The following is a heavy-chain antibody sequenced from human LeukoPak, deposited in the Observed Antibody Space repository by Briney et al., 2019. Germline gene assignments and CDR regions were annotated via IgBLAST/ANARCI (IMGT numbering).Heavy chain of an antibody. Sequence: PSETLSLTCTVSGGSISSGGYYWSWIRQHPGKGLEWIGYIYYSGSTYYNPSLKSRVTISVDTSKNQFSLKLSSVTAADTAVYYCARFYYDSSGFYGDYWGQGTLVTVSS. CDR2: IYYSGST. CDR1: GGSISSGGYY. D-gene: IGHD3-22*01. J-gene: IGHJ4*02. CDR3: ARFYYDSSGFYGDY. V-gene: IGHV4-31*03.